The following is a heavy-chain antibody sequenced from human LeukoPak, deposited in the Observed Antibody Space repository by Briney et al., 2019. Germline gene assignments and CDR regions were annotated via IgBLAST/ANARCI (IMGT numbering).Heavy chain of an antibody. V-gene: IGHV3-30*18. CDR2: VSYDGSNK. CDR1: GFTFSSYG. J-gene: IGHJ4*02. CDR3: AKDAGRRGYYFDY. Sequence: PGGSLRLSCAASGFTFSSYGVHWVRQAPGKGLEWVAVVSYDGSNKYYADSVKGRFTISRDNSKNTLYLQMNSLRAEGTAVYYCAKDAGRRGYYFDYWGQGTLVTVSS. D-gene: IGHD3-10*01.